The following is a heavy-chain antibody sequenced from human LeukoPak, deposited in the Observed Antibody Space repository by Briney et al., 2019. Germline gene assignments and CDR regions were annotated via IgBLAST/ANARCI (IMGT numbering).Heavy chain of an antibody. D-gene: IGHD6-13*01. J-gene: IGHJ5*02. Sequence: PGRSLRLSCAASGFTFSSYGMHWGRQAPGKGLEWVAVIWYDGSNKYYADSVKGRFTISRDNSKNTLYLQMNSLRAEDTAVYYSARAFGSSWYEQSWFEPWGQGTLVTVSS. CDR3: ARAFGSSWYEQSWFEP. V-gene: IGHV3-33*01. CDR2: IWYDGSNK. CDR1: GFTFSSYG.